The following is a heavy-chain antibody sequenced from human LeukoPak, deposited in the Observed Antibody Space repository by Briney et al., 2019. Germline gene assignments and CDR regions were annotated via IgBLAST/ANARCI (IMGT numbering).Heavy chain of an antibody. CDR1: GFTFSSYG. D-gene: IGHD3-3*01. CDR2: VSSDGRYK. Sequence: PGGSLRLSCAASGFTFSSYGMHWVRQAPGKGLEWVAYVSSDGRYKDYADSVKGRFTNSRDNSMNTLYLQMNSLRTEDTAVYYCARDFGDNGYDYWGQGTLVTVSS. CDR3: ARDFGDNGYDY. J-gene: IGHJ4*02. V-gene: IGHV3-30*03.